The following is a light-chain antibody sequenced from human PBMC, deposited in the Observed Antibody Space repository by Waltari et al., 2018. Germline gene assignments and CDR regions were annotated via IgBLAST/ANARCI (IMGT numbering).Light chain of an antibody. CDR2: EVS. V-gene: IGLV2-18*02. J-gene: IGLJ2*01. CDR3: NSYTSTSKVL. CDR1: TSDIGNYDR. Sequence: QSDLTQSPSVSGSPGQSVTISCTGTTSDIGNYDRVSWYPQSPGTAPKLLIYEVSHRSSGVPDRFSGSKSGNTASLSISGLQAEDEGYYYCNSYTSTSKVLFGEGTKLTVL.